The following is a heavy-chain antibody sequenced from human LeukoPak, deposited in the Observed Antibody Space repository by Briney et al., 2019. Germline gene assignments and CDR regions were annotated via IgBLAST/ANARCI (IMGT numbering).Heavy chain of an antibody. CDR3: ARSAPYYDFWSGYSGGAFDI. CDR2: IYYSGST. D-gene: IGHD3-3*01. V-gene: IGHV4-59*01. CDR1: GGSISSYY. J-gene: IGHJ3*02. Sequence: SETLSLTCTVSGGSISSYYWSWIRQPPGKGLEWIGYIYYSGSTNYNPSLKSRVTISVDTSKNQFSLKLSSVTAADTAVYYCARSAPYYDFWSGYSGGAFDIWGQGTMVTVSS.